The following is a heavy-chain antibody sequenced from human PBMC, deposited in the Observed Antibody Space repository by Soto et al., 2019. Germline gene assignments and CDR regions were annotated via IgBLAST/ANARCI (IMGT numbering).Heavy chain of an antibody. CDR1: GFTFSSYA. Sequence: GGSLRLSCAASGFTFSSYAMSWVRQAPGKGLEWVLAIFGSGGSTYYADSVKGRFTISRDNSKNTLYLQMNSLRAEDTAVYYCAKVKEVLRFLEVPKWGQGTLVTVSS. D-gene: IGHD3-3*01. CDR2: IFGSGGST. CDR3: AKVKEVLRFLEVPK. J-gene: IGHJ4*02. V-gene: IGHV3-23*01.